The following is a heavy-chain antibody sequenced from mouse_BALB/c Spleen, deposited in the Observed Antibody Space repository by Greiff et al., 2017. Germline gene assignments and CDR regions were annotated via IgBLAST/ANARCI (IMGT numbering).Heavy chain of an antibody. CDR3: ARGDITTAGFDY. CDR2: ISSGGST. V-gene: IGHV5-6-5*01. J-gene: IGHJ2*01. D-gene: IGHD1-1*01. CDR1: GFTFSSYA. Sequence: EVKLVESGGGLVKPGGSLKLSCAASGFTFSSYAMSWVRQTPEKRLEWVASISSGGSTYYPDSVKGRFTISRDNARNILYLQMSSLRSEDTAMYYCARGDITTAGFDYWGQGTTLTVSS.